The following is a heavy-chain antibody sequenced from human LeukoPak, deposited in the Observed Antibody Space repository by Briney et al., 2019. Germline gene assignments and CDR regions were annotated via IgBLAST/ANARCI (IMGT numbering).Heavy chain of an antibody. V-gene: IGHV3-21*01. CDR2: ISSSSSYI. CDR3: ARVERSSTSNTGYSSGRNAFDI. Sequence: GGSLRLSCAASGFTFSSYSMNWVRQAPGKGLEWVSSISSSSSYIYYADSVKGRFTISRDNAKNSLYLQMNSLRAEDTAVYYCARVERSSTSNTGYSSGRNAFDIWGQGTMVTVSS. D-gene: IGHD6-25*01. J-gene: IGHJ3*02. CDR1: GFTFSSYS.